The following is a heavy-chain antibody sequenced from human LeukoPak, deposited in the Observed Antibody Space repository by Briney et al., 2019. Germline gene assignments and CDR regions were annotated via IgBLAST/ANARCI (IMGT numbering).Heavy chain of an antibody. CDR1: GGTFSSFA. CDR3: ARGGFVEGWPYYYYYYMDV. Sequence: SVKVSCKASGGTFSSFAISWVRQAPGQGLEWMGGIIPIFNTPNYAQKFQGRVTITADESTSTAYMELSSLRSEDTAVYYCARGGFVEGWPYYYYYYMDVWGKGTTVTISS. V-gene: IGHV1-69*13. D-gene: IGHD6-19*01. CDR2: IIPIFNTP. J-gene: IGHJ6*03.